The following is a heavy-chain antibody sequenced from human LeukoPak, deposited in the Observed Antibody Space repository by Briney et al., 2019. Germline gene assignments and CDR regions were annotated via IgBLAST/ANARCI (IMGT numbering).Heavy chain of an antibody. CDR2: INWNGGST. Sequence: GGSLRLSCAASGFTFGDYGMSWVRQAPGKGLEWVSGINWNGGSTGYADSVKGRFTISRDNAKNSLYLQMNSLRAEDTALYYCATREIVVVPAAIFGAFDIWGQGTMVTVSS. J-gene: IGHJ3*02. CDR1: GFTFGDYG. V-gene: IGHV3-20*04. CDR3: ATREIVVVPAAIFGAFDI. D-gene: IGHD2-2*02.